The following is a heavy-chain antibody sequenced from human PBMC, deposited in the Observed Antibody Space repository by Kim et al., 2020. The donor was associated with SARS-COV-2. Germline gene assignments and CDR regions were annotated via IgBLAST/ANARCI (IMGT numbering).Heavy chain of an antibody. J-gene: IGHJ4*02. CDR1: GFTFSTYA. CDR3: AKGLTFSMGGGVDG. D-gene: IGHD3-16*01. V-gene: IGHV3-23*01. Sequence: GGSLRLSCAASGFTFSTYAMGWVRQAPGKGLGWVGSVSGGGANTYYADSVKGRFTISRDNSKKTLYLQMNSLRAEDTAVFYCAKGLTFSMGGGVDGWGQG. CDR2: VSGGGANT.